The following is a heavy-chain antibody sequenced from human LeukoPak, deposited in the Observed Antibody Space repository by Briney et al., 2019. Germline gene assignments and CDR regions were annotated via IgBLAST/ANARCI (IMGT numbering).Heavy chain of an antibody. Sequence: GGSLRLSCAASGFTLSSYGMHWVRQAPGKGLERVADIWYDGSNKYYAASVKGRFTISRDNSKNTLYLQMNSLRAEETAVYYCASGYSYGSAHFDYWGQGTLVTVSS. CDR1: GFTLSSYG. D-gene: IGHD5-18*01. CDR2: IWYDGSNK. J-gene: IGHJ4*02. CDR3: ASGYSYGSAHFDY. V-gene: IGHV3-33*01.